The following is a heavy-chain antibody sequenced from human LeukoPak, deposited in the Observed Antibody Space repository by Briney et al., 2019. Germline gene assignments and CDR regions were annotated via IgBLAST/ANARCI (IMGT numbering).Heavy chain of an antibody. J-gene: IGHJ5*02. V-gene: IGHV3-23*01. CDR2: ISGSGGST. CDR1: GFTFSSYG. Sequence: GGSLRLSCAASGFTFSSYGMTWVRQAPGKGLEWVSGISGSGGSTYYADSVKGRFTISRDNSKNTLYLQMNSLRVEGTAVYYCAKDGARRDYYDTRWFDPWGQGTLVTVSS. D-gene: IGHD3-22*01. CDR3: AKDGARRDYYDTRWFDP.